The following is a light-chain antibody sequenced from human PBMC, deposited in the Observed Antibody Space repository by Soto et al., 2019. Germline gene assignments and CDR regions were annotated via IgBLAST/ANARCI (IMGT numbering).Light chain of an antibody. CDR2: GAS. V-gene: IGKV1-39*01. J-gene: IGKJ5*01. CDR1: QTITTS. CDR3: QQSYTTPIT. Sequence: DIQLTQSPSTLSASVGDRVTITCRASQTITTSFSWFQQKPGKAPKLLVYGASSLQSGVPSRFSGSGSGTEFNLTISSLQSEDFATYYCQQSYTTPITLGQGTRLEIK.